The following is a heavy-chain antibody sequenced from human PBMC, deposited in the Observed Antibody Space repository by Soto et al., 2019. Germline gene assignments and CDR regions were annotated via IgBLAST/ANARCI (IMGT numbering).Heavy chain of an antibody. CDR3: ARLYDFWSGYFYY. J-gene: IGHJ4*02. Sequence: GGSLRLSCAASGFTVSSDYMSWVRQAPGKGLEWVSVIYSGGSTYYADSVKGRFTISRDNSKNTLYLQMNSLRAEDTAVYYCARLYDFWSGYFYYWGQGTLVTVSS. V-gene: IGHV3-66*01. CDR1: GFTVSSDY. CDR2: IYSGGST. D-gene: IGHD3-3*01.